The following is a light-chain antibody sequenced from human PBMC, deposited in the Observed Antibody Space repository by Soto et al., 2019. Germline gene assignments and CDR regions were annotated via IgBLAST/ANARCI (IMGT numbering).Light chain of an antibody. CDR3: QSYDSSLSGVV. Sequence: QSVLTQPPSVSGAPGPRVTISCTGSSSNIGAGYDVQWYQQLPGTAPKLLIYGNSNRPSGVPDRFSGSKSGTSASLPITGLQAEDEADYYCQSYDSSLSGVVFGGGTKLTVL. V-gene: IGLV1-40*01. CDR2: GNS. J-gene: IGLJ2*01. CDR1: SSNIGAGYD.